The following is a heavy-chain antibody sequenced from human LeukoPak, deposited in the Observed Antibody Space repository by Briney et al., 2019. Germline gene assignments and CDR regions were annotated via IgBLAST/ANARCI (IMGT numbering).Heavy chain of an antibody. V-gene: IGHV3-48*03. Sequence: GGSLRLSCAASGFTFSSYEMNWVRQAPGKGLEWVSYISSSGSTIYYADSVKGRFTISRDNAKNSLYLQMNSLRAEDTAVYYCARGQNKALRPTPGGDDYWGQGTLVTVSS. CDR3: ARGQNKALRPTPGGDDY. J-gene: IGHJ4*02. CDR1: GFTFSSYE. D-gene: IGHD2/OR15-2a*01. CDR2: ISSSGSTI.